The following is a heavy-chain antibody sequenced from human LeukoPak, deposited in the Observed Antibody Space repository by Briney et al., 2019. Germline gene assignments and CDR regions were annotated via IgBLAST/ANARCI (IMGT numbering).Heavy chain of an antibody. CDR3: ARSSSGTYHY. J-gene: IGHJ4*02. CDR2: INGDNGNT. Sequence: ASVKVSCKTSGYTFVSYTMHWPRQAPGQSLEWMGWINGDNGNTKYSEKFQGRVTITRDTSASSAYMELSSLRSEDTAVHYCARSSSGTYHYWGQGTLVTVSS. V-gene: IGHV1-3*01. D-gene: IGHD3-10*01. CDR1: GYTFVSYT.